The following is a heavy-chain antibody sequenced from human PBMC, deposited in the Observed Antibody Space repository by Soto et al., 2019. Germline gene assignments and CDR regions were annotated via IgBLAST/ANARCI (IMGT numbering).Heavy chain of an antibody. Sequence: SETLSLTCTVSGGSISSGGYYWSWIRQHPGKGLEWIGYIYYSGSTYYNPSLKSRVTISVDTSKNQFSLKLSSVTAADTAVYYCARDDYGDYYFDYWGQGTLVTVSS. V-gene: IGHV4-31*03. D-gene: IGHD4-17*01. CDR1: GGSISSGGYY. CDR2: IYYSGST. CDR3: ARDDYGDYYFDY. J-gene: IGHJ4*02.